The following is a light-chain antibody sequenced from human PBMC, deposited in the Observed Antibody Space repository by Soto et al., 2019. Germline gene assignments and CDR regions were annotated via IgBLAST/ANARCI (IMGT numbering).Light chain of an antibody. CDR2: KVS. V-gene: IGKV2-30*01. CDR3: MQGTHWPPIT. Sequence: DVVMTQSPLSLPVTLGQPASISCRSSQSLVYSDGDTYLNWFQQRPGQSPRRLIYKVSNRDSGVPDRFSGSGSGTDFTPKISRVEAEDVGVYYCMQGTHWPPITFGQGTRLEIK. J-gene: IGKJ5*01. CDR1: QSLVYSDGDTY.